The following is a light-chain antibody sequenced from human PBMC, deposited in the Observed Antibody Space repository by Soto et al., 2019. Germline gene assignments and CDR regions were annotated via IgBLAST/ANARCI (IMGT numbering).Light chain of an antibody. Sequence: RSPCTLSATVGDRVTITCRASQSSSSLLAWYQQKPGKAPKLLIYDASSLESGVPSRFSGSGSGTEFTLTIISLQPDDFATYYRPAYNRHSWTFGQGTTA. CDR1: QSSSSL. CDR2: DAS. CDR3: PAYNRHSWT. V-gene: IGKV1-5*01. J-gene: IGKJ1*01.